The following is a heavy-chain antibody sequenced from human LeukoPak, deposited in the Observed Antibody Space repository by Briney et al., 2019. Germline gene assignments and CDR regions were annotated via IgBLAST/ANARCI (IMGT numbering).Heavy chain of an antibody. D-gene: IGHD6-13*01. CDR2: IVHSGNT. CDR1: GGSFSGYY. J-gene: IGHJ3*02. V-gene: IGHV4-34*12. Sequence: SETLSLTCAVYGGSFSGYYWGWIRQPPGKGLEWIGEIVHSGNTKYNPSLKSRVTISVDTSKNQVSLNLTSVTAADTAVYYCARFGSSTWYKGAFDIWGQGTMVTVAS. CDR3: ARFGSSTWYKGAFDI.